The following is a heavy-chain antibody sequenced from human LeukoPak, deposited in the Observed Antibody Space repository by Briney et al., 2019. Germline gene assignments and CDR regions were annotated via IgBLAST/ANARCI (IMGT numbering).Heavy chain of an antibody. Sequence: GGSLRLSCAASEFTFSAYWMHWVRQAPGKGLVWVSRINSDGSSTSYADSVKGRFTISRDNAKNTLYLQMNSLRAEDTAVYYCARGGINYDSSGYYRFDYWGQGTLVTVSS. J-gene: IGHJ4*02. CDR1: EFTFSAYW. D-gene: IGHD3-22*01. V-gene: IGHV3-74*01. CDR3: ARGGINYDSSGYYRFDY. CDR2: INSDGSST.